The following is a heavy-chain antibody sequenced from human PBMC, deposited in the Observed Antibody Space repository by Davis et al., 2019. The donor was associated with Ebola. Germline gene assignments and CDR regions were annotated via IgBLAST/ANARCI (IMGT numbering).Heavy chain of an antibody. V-gene: IGHV4-34*01. CDR1: GGSFSGYY. J-gene: IGHJ3*02. Sequence: MPSETLSLTCAVYGGSFSGYYWSWIRQPPGKGLEWIGEINHSGSTNYNPSLKSRVTISVDTSKNQFSLKLSSVTAADTAVYYCARGCRSLGKDAFDMWGQGTMVTVSS. CDR3: ARGCRSLGKDAFDM. CDR2: INHSGST. D-gene: IGHD7-27*01.